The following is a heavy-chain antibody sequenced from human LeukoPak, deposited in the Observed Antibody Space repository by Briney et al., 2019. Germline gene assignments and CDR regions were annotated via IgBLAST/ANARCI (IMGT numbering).Heavy chain of an antibody. D-gene: IGHD1-14*01. V-gene: IGHV3-53*01. J-gene: IGHJ4*02. Sequence: GGSLRLSCAASGFTVTSTYMSWVRQAPGKGLEWVSVTYSGGTTYYADSVKGRFTISRDNSKNTLYLEMNSLSPDDTAVYYCARGVEPLAANTLAYWGQGTLVAVSS. CDR2: TYSGGTT. CDR1: GFTVTSTY. CDR3: ARGVEPLAANTLAY.